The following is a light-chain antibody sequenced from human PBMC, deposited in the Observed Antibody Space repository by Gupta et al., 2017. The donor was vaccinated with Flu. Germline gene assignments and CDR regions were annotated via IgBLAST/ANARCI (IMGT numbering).Light chain of an antibody. J-gene: IGKJ4*01. CDR3: QQYNNWPPV. V-gene: IGKV3-15*01. CDR2: GAS. Sequence: EIVMTQSPATLSVSPGERVTLSCRASQTITRNLAWYQQKPGQAPRVLMYGASARAAGIPARFSGSGSGTEFTLTISSLQSEDFAVYFCQQYNNWPPVFGGGTKVEIK. CDR1: QTITRN.